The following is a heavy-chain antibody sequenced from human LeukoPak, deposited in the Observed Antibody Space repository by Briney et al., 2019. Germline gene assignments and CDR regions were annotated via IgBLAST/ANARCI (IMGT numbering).Heavy chain of an antibody. CDR1: GFTFDDYA. Sequence: PGGSLRLSCAASGFTFDDYAMHWVRQAPGKGLDWVSGISWNSGSIGYADSVKGRFTISRDNAKNSLYLQMNSLRAEDTALYYCAKARSTSGWLQESDYWGQGTLVTVSS. J-gene: IGHJ4*02. V-gene: IGHV3-9*01. D-gene: IGHD5-24*01. CDR3: AKARSTSGWLQESDY. CDR2: ISWNSGSI.